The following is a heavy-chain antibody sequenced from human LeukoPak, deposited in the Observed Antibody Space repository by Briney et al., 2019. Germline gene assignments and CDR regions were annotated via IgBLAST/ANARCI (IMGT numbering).Heavy chain of an antibody. CDR2: ISGSGGST. V-gene: IGHV3-23*01. CDR3: TKGGCIRHAFDI. Sequence: GGTLTLSCAASGFTFSSYAMSWVRQAPGKGLEWVSAISGSGGSTYYADSVKGRFTISRDDSKTTLYLQMNSLRAEATAVYYCTKGGCIRHAFDIWGQGTIVTVSS. D-gene: IGHD2-15*01. CDR1: GFTFSSYA. J-gene: IGHJ3*02.